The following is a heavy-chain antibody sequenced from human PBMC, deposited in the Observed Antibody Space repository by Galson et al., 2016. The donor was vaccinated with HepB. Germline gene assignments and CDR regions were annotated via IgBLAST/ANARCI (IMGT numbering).Heavy chain of an antibody. D-gene: IGHD3-3*01. CDR3: ARPVVGGGYYPHAFDI. CDR2: VYPGDSDT. CDR1: GYIFIDFW. J-gene: IGHJ3*02. Sequence: QSGAEVKKPGESLRISCEGSGYIFIDFWIAWVRQMPGKGLELMGIVYPGDSDTRYSPSFQGQVTISADKSIKTAYLQWSSLKASDTAMYYWARPVVGGGYYPHAFDIWGPGTMVTVSS. V-gene: IGHV5-51*01.